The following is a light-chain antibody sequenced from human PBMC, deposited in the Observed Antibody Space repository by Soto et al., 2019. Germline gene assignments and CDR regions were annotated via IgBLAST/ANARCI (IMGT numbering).Light chain of an antibody. CDR3: QQYNSYPLT. V-gene: IGKV1-5*01. CDR1: ESISNW. J-gene: IGKJ4*01. CDR2: HAS. Sequence: DIQMTQSPSTLSAFVGDRVAITVGASESISNWLAWYQQKPGKAPRLLIHHASSLESGVPSRFSGSGSGTEFTLTISGLQPDDFAIYYCQQYNSYPLTFGGGTKVDIK.